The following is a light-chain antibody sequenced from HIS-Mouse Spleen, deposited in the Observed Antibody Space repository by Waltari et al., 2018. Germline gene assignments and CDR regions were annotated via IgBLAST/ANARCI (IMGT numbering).Light chain of an antibody. J-gene: IGLJ2*01. CDR1: SSDVGGYTY. CDR3: SSYTSSSTLV. V-gene: IGLV2-14*01. CDR2: EVS. Sequence: QSALTQPASVSGSPGQSITIPCPGTSSDVGGYTYVSWYQQHPGKAPKLMIYEVSNRPSGVSNRFSGSKSGNTASLTISGLQAEDEADYYCSSYTSSSTLVFGGGTKLTVL.